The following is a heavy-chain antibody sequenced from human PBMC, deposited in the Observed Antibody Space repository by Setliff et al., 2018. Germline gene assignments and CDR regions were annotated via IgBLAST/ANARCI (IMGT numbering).Heavy chain of an antibody. CDR3: RFWSSYYRNDY. Sequence: SETLSLTCTVYGGSLSDYYWSWIRQPPGKGLEWIAEINQSGNTNYNPSLNSRVSVSVDTPTNQFSLKVFSVTAADTAVYYCRFWSSYYRNDYWAQGTLVTVSS. CDR2: INQSGNT. D-gene: IGHD3-3*01. V-gene: IGHV4-34*01. CDR1: GGSLSDYY. J-gene: IGHJ4*02.